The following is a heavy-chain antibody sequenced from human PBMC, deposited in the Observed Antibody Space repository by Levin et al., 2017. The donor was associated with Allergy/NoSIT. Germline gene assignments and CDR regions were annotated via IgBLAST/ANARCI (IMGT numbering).Heavy chain of an antibody. CDR3: ARDRGPNSFDY. CDR2: IKQDGSET. J-gene: IGHJ4*02. Sequence: AGGSLRLSCAASGFTFSTYWMSWVRQAPGKGLEWVANIKQDGSETYYVDSLKGRFTVSKDNVKNSLYLQMDSLRAEDTAVYYCARDRGPNSFDYWGQGTLVTVSS. V-gene: IGHV3-7*01. CDR1: GFTFSTYW. D-gene: IGHD5-24*01.